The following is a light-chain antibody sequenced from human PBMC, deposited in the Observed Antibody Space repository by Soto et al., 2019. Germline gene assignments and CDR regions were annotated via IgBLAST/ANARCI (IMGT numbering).Light chain of an antibody. J-gene: IGLJ1*01. Sequence: QAVVTQPPSVSGAPGQRVTISCTGSSSNIGAGYDVHWYQQLPGTAPKLLIYGXXXXXXXXXXXXXXSKSGTSASLAITGXXXXXXXXXXCQSYDSSLSVYVFGTGTKLTVL. CDR1: SSNIGAGYD. CDR2: GXX. CDR3: QSYDSSLSVYV. V-gene: IGLV1-40*01.